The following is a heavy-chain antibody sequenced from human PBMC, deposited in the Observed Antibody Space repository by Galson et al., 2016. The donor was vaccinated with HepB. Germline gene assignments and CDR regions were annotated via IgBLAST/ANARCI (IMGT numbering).Heavy chain of an antibody. D-gene: IGHD3-10*01. Sequence: SVKVSCKASGYTFTTYAMHWVRQAPGQRLEWLGWIITGNGDTKYSQKFQGRVTITRDTSASTVYMELSSLRSEDTAVYYCARPRDYYGSGQDPYYGMDAWGQGTTVTVSS. V-gene: IGHV1-3*04. CDR1: GYTFTTYA. CDR3: ARPRDYYGSGQDPYYGMDA. CDR2: IITGNGDT. J-gene: IGHJ6*01.